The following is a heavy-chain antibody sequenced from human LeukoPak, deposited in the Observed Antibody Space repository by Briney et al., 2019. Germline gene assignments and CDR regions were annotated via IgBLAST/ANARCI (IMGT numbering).Heavy chain of an antibody. Sequence: AGGSLRLSCAASGFTFSSYAMSWVRQAPGKGLEWVSAISGSGGSTYYADSVKGRFTISRDNSKNTLYLQMNSLRAGDTAVYYCVRDLRGLIAAAGPAGGYGMGVWGQGTTVTVSS. CDR3: VRDLRGLIAAAGPAGGYGMGV. V-gene: IGHV3-23*01. CDR2: ISGSGGST. CDR1: GFTFSSYA. J-gene: IGHJ6*02. D-gene: IGHD6-13*01.